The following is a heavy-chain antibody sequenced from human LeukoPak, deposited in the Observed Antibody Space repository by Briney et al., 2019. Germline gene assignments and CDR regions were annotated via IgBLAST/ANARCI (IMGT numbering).Heavy chain of an antibody. D-gene: IGHD2-15*01. CDR3: AKPPDCSGGSCYYYGMDV. Sequence: GGSLRLSCAASGFTFSNYGMSWVRQAPGKGLEWVSAISATGGSTYYADSVKGRFIISRDNSKNTLYLQMNSLGAEDTAVYYCAKPPDCSGGSCYYYGMDVWGQGTTVTVSS. V-gene: IGHV3-23*01. J-gene: IGHJ6*02. CDR2: ISATGGST. CDR1: GFTFSNYG.